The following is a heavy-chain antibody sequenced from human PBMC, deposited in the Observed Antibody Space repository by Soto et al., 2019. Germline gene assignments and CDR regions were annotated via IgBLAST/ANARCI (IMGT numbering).Heavy chain of an antibody. J-gene: IGHJ6*02. D-gene: IGHD6-6*01. CDR2: ISAYNGNT. Sequence: QVQLVQSGAEVKKPGASVKVSCKASGYTFTSYGISWVRQAPGQGVEWMGWISAYNGNTNYALKLHGRVTMTTDTSTGAAYMKVSRLRSDDTAVYYCARDRSIAGRRYYYGMDVWGQGTTVTVSS. CDR1: GYTFTSYG. CDR3: ARDRSIAGRRYYYGMDV. V-gene: IGHV1-18*01.